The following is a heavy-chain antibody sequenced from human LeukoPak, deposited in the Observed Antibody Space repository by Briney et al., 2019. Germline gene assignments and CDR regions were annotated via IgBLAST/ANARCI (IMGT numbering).Heavy chain of an antibody. Sequence: SETLSLTCTVSGGSISTYYWSWIRQPPGKGLEWIGYVSNSGTTNCNPSLKSRVTISVDTSKNQFSLKLSSVTAADTAVYYCARVGSFCMGVWGKGTTVTVSS. CDR3: ARVGSFCMGV. J-gene: IGHJ6*03. CDR2: VSNSGTT. CDR1: GGSISTYY. V-gene: IGHV4-59*01.